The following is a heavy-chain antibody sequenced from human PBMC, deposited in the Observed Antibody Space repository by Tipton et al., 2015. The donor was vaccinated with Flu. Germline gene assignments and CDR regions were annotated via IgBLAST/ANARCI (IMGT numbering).Heavy chain of an antibody. D-gene: IGHD3-9*01. CDR3: ARVYYDILTGWGTVRYYYYMDV. Sequence: TLSLTCTVSGGSISSYYWSWIRQPPGKGLEWIGYIYYSGSTNYNPSLKSRVTISVDTSKNQFSLKLSSVTAADTAVYYCARVYYDILTGWGTVRYYYYMDVWGKGTTVTVSS. V-gene: IGHV4-59*01. CDR1: GGSISSYY. CDR2: IYYSGST. J-gene: IGHJ6*03.